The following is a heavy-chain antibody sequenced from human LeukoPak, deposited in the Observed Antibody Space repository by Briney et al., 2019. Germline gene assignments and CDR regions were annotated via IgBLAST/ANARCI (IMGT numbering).Heavy chain of an antibody. V-gene: IGHV4-59*04. CDR3: GPSAAWSGGAFDI. D-gene: IGHD6-25*01. Sequence: SETLSLTCRVSGGSISGYYWSWIRQPPGKGLEWIGYIYYSGSTYYNPSLKSRVTISVDTSKNQFSLKLSSVTAADTAVYYCGPSAAWSGGAFDIWGQGTMVTVSS. CDR1: GGSISGYY. J-gene: IGHJ3*02. CDR2: IYYSGST.